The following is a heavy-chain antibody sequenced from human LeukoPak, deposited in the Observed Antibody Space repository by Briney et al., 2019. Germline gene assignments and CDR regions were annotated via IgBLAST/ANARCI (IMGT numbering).Heavy chain of an antibody. CDR1: GGTFSSYA. J-gene: IGHJ3*02. D-gene: IGHD2-2*01. Sequence: SVKVSCKASGGTFSSYAISWVRQAPGQGLEWMGGIIPIFGTANYAQKFQGRVTITTDESTSTAYMELSSLRSEDTAVYYCARDIVVVPAAKGMGAFDIWGQGTMVSVSS. CDR3: ARDIVVVPAAKGMGAFDI. CDR2: IIPIFGTA. V-gene: IGHV1-69*05.